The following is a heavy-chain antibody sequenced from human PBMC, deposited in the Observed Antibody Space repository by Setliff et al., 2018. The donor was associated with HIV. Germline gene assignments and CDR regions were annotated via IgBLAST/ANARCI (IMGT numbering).Heavy chain of an antibody. Sequence: GGSLRLSCAASGFRFRSYWMIWVRQAPGKGLESMANVKQDGTEKLYVDSVKGRFTISRDNANNLLYLQRNSLRVEDSAVYCCAIWGSGSYERVFDYWGQGMLVTVSS. CDR3: AIWGSGSYERVFDY. CDR2: VKQDGTEK. D-gene: IGHD1-26*01. CDR1: GFRFRSYW. V-gene: IGHV3-7*01. J-gene: IGHJ4*02.